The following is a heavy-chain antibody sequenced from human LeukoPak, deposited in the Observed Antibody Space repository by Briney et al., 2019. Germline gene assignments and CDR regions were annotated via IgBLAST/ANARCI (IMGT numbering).Heavy chain of an antibody. D-gene: IGHD3-9*01. V-gene: IGHV4-30-4*08. J-gene: IGHJ4*02. CDR2: IYYSGST. CDR1: GGSISSGDYY. Sequence: SETLSLTCTVSGGSISSGDYYWSWIRQPPGKGLEWIGYIYYSGSTYYNPSLKIRVTISVDTSKNQFSLKLSSVTAADTAVYYCASIRYFDWSSPVYWGQGTLVTVSS. CDR3: ASIRYFDWSSPVY.